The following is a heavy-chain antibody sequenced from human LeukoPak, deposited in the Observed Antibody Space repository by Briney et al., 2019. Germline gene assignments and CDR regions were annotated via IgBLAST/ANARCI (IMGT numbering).Heavy chain of an antibody. CDR3: ARDTPYCGGDCYDWFDP. CDR1: GFTFSSYW. V-gene: IGHV3-7*01. Sequence: GGSLTLSCAASGFTFSSYWMSWVRQAPGKGLEWVANIKQDGSEKYYVDSVKGRFTISRDNAKNSLYLQMNSLRAEDTAVYYCARDTPYCGGDCYDWFDPWGQGTLVTVSS. CDR2: IKQDGSEK. J-gene: IGHJ5*02. D-gene: IGHD2-21*02.